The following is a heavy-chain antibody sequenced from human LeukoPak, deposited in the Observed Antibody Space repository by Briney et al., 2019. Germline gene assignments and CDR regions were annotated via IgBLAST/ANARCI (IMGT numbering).Heavy chain of an antibody. D-gene: IGHD6-13*01. CDR3: ARTSRVTLIAAAGGIYYFDY. CDR1: GFTFSSYG. Sequence: GGSLRLSCAASGFTFSSYGMHWVRQAPGKGLEWVAVISYDGSNKYYADSVKGRFTISRDNSKNTLYLQMNSLRAEDTAVYYCARTSRVTLIAAAGGIYYFDYWGQGTLVTVSS. CDR2: ISYDGSNK. V-gene: IGHV3-30*03. J-gene: IGHJ4*02.